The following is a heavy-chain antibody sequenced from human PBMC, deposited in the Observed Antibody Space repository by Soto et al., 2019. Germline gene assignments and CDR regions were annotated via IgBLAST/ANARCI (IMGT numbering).Heavy chain of an antibody. V-gene: IGHV1-18*01. Sequence: APVKVSWKASGYTLTRYGISWGRQAPGQGLEWMGGISAYNGNTNYAQKLQGRVTMTTDTSTSTAYMELRSLRSDDTAVYYCARDAAVGLFDYWGQGTLVTVSS. CDR3: ARDAAVGLFDY. D-gene: IGHD1-26*01. CDR2: ISAYNGNT. CDR1: GYTLTRYG. J-gene: IGHJ4*02.